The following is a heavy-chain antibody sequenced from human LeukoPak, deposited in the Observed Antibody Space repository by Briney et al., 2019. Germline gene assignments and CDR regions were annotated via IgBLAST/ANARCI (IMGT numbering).Heavy chain of an antibody. D-gene: IGHD5-12*01. Sequence: GGSLRLSCAASGFTFSNYALSWVRQAPGKGLEWVSDISGSGGSTYYADSVKGRFTISRDNSKNTLYLQMNSLRAEDTAVYYCARVAPHYYFDYWGQGTLVTVSS. J-gene: IGHJ4*02. CDR3: ARVAPHYYFDY. CDR2: ISGSGGST. CDR1: GFTFSNYA. V-gene: IGHV3-23*01.